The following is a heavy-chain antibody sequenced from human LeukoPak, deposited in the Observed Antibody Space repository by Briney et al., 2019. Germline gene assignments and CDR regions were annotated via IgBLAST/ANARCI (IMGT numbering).Heavy chain of an antibody. CDR2: IRGDGRET. CDR1: GFTFGADY. V-gene: IGHV3-7*03. D-gene: IGHD6-19*01. Sequence: PGESLRLSCAASGFTFGADYMSWVRQAPGKGLEWVANIRGDGRETFYADSLRGRFSIFRDNARNSVSLQMNSLSAEDTGVYYCARESAVGYGSFDYWGQGTLVTVSS. J-gene: IGHJ4*02. CDR3: ARESAVGYGSFDY.